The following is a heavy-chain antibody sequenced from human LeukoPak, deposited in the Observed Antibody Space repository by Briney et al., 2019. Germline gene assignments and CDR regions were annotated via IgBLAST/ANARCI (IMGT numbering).Heavy chain of an antibody. CDR2: IYTSGST. Sequence: SETLSLTCTDSGGSISSYYCSWILQPAGRGLEWFGRIYTSGSTNYNPSLKSRVTMSVDTSKNQFSLKLSSVTAADTAVYYCARGRIAAAGYYYYYMDVWGKGTTVTISS. CDR3: ARGRIAAAGYYYYYMDV. D-gene: IGHD6-13*01. J-gene: IGHJ6*03. V-gene: IGHV4-4*07. CDR1: GGSISSYY.